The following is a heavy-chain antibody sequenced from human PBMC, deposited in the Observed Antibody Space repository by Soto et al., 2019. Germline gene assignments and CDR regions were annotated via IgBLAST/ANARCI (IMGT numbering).Heavy chain of an antibody. CDR1: GFTFSSYG. Sequence: QVQLVESGGGVVQPGRSLRLSCAASGFTFSSYGMHWVRQAPGKGLEWVAVIWYDGSNKYYADSVKGRFTISRDNSKNTLYLQMISLRAEDTAVYYCARPYSSSWDSFDYWGQGTLVTVSS. CDR2: IWYDGSNK. CDR3: ARPYSSSWDSFDY. V-gene: IGHV3-33*01. D-gene: IGHD6-13*01. J-gene: IGHJ4*02.